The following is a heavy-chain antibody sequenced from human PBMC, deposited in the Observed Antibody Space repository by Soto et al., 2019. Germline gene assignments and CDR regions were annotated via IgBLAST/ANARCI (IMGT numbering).Heavy chain of an antibody. CDR3: ARVLTPNWFDP. CDR1: GYAFTNST. V-gene: IGHV1-3*01. CDR2: INGGSGHT. J-gene: IGHJ5*02. D-gene: IGHD2-15*01. Sequence: GASVKVSCKTSGYAFTNSTIHWVRQAPGQSLEWMGWINGGSGHTRYSQKFQARVTITKDKSASSAYMELSSLRSEDTAVYYCARVLTPNWFDPWGQGTLVTVSS.